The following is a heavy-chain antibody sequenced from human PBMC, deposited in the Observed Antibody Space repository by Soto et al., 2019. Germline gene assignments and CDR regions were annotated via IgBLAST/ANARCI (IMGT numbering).Heavy chain of an antibody. CDR3: ARGFRVAATRWWFDP. CDR1: GYTFSNYG. V-gene: IGHV1-18*01. CDR2: ISVYSYNT. J-gene: IGHJ5*02. Sequence: ASVKVSCKTSGYTFSNYGIAWVRQAPGQGLEWMGWISVYSYNTNYAQKLQGRVTMTTDTSTSTAYMELRSLRSDDTAVYYCARGFRVAATRWWFDPWGQGTLVTVSS. D-gene: IGHD2-15*01.